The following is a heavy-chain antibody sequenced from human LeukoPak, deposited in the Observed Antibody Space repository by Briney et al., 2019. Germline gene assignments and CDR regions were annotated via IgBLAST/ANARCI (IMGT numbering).Heavy chain of an antibody. CDR2: ISYDGSNK. J-gene: IGHJ4*02. D-gene: IGHD2-2*01. V-gene: IGHV3-30-3*01. Sequence: RGSLRLSCAASGFTFSSYAMHWVRQAPGKGLEWVAVISYDGSNKYYADSVKGRFTISRDNSKNTLYLQVNSLRAEDTAVYFCAKDVPAAYFDYWGQGTLVTVSS. CDR1: GFTFSSYA. CDR3: AKDVPAAYFDY.